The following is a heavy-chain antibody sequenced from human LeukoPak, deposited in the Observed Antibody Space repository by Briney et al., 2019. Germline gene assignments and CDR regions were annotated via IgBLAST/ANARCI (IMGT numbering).Heavy chain of an antibody. Sequence: PGGSLRLSCAASGFTFSSYWMSWVRQAPGKGLEWVANIKQDGSEKYYVDSVKGRFTISRDNAKNSLYLQMNSLRAEDTAVYYCARGRHSSGWYALYFDYWGQGTLVTVSS. V-gene: IGHV3-7*01. CDR2: IKQDGSEK. J-gene: IGHJ4*02. CDR3: ARGRHSSGWYALYFDY. CDR1: GFTFSSYW. D-gene: IGHD6-19*01.